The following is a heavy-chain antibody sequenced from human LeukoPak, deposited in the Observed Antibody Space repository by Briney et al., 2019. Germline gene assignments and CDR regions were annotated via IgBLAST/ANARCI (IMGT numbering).Heavy chain of an antibody. V-gene: IGHV3-9*01. CDR1: GFTFDDYA. J-gene: IGHJ3*02. D-gene: IGHD3-16*01. CDR2: ISWNSGSI. CDR3: AKAGEAFDI. Sequence: PGRSLRLSCAASGFTFDDYAMHWVRQAPGKGLEWVSGISWNSGSIGYADSVKGRFTISRDNAKNSLYLQMNSLRAEDTVLYYCAKAGEAFDIWGQGTMVTVSS.